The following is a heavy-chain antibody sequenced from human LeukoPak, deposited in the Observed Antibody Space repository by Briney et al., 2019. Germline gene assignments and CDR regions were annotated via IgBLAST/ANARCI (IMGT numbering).Heavy chain of an antibody. J-gene: IGHJ4*02. CDR2: INHSGST. CDR1: GGSFSGYY. Sequence: SETLSLTCAVYGGSFSGYYWSWIRQPPGKGLEWIGEINHSGSTNYNPSLKSRVTISVDTSKNQFSLKLSSATAADTDVYYCARFEYSSPFGYWGQGTLVTVSS. D-gene: IGHD6-6*01. V-gene: IGHV4-34*01. CDR3: ARFEYSSPFGY.